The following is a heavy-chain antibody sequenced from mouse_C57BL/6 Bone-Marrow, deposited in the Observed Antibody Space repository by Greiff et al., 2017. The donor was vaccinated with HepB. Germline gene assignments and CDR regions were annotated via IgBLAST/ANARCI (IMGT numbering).Heavy chain of an antibody. CDR3: ARSSGDY. CDR2: INPNNGGT. D-gene: IGHD1-1*01. CDR1: GYTFTDYY. V-gene: IGHV1-26*01. Sequence: VQLQQSGPELVKPGASVKISCKASGYTFTDYYMNWVKQSHGKSLEWIGDINPNNGGTSYNQKFKGKATLTVDKSSSPAYMELRSLTSEDSAVYYCARSSGDYWGQGTTLTVSS. J-gene: IGHJ2*01.